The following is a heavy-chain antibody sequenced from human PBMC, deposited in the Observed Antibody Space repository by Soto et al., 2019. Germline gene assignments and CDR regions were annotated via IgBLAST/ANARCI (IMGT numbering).Heavy chain of an antibody. Sequence: QVQLQESGPGLVKPSETLSLTCTVSGGSISSYYWSWIRQPPGKGLEWIGYIYYSGSTNYNPSPKSRVTISVDTSKNQFSLKLSSVTAADTAVYYCARVVPNYDFWSGEEYYFDYWGQGTLVTVSS. CDR3: ARVVPNYDFWSGEEYYFDY. V-gene: IGHV4-59*01. CDR1: GGSISSYY. D-gene: IGHD3-3*01. J-gene: IGHJ4*02. CDR2: IYYSGST.